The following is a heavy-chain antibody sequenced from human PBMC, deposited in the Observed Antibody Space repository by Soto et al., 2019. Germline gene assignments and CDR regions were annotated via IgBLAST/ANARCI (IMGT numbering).Heavy chain of an antibody. V-gene: IGHV3-21*01. Sequence: GGSLRLSCAGSGFTFSNSTMNWVRQAPGKGLEWVACITSSGSFIYCADSMKGRFTISRDDAKKSLYLQMNSLRAEDTAVYYCARVPAASDRTAFYYVSKFFYFDYWGRGTQVTVSS. D-gene: IGHD3-22*01. CDR3: ARVPAASDRTAFYYVSKFFYFDY. CDR2: ITSSGSFI. J-gene: IGHJ4*02. CDR1: GFTFSNST.